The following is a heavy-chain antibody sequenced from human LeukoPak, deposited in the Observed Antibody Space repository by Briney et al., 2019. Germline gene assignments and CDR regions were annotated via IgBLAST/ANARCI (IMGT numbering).Heavy chain of an antibody. CDR2: IYYIGST. V-gene: IGHV4-59*01. CDR3: ARGRDGYNLDY. D-gene: IGHD5-24*01. CDR1: GGSISSYY. Sequence: PSETLSHTCTVSGGSISSYYWSWIRQPPGKRLEWIGYIYYIGSTNYNPSLKSRVTVSVDTSKNYFSLKLSSVTAADTAVYYCARGRDGYNLDYWGQGTLVTVSS. J-gene: IGHJ4*02.